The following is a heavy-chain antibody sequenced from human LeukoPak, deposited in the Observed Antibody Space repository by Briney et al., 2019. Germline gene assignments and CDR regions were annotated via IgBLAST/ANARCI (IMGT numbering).Heavy chain of an antibody. V-gene: IGHV3-21*01. J-gene: IGHJ6*03. CDR2: ISSSSYYI. CDR1: GFTFINYT. Sequence: SGGSLRLSCAASGFTFINYTMNWVRQAPGKGLEWVSSISSSSYYIYYADSLKGRFTISRDNAKNSPYLQMNSLRAEDTAVYYCARENAARDPYYYYYYMDVWGKGTTVTVSS. CDR3: ARENAARDPYYYYYYMDV. D-gene: IGHD6-6*01.